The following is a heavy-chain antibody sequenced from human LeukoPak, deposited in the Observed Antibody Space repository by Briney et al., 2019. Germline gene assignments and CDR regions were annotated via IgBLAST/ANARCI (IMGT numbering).Heavy chain of an antibody. Sequence: SETLSRTCAVSGDSVSSSNYYWSWIRQPPGKGLEWIGYIYYGGNTNYNPSLQSRVTISVDTSKSQFSLKLSSVTAADTAVYYCARLTRRSGDYFDYWGQGTLVTVSS. D-gene: IGHD1-26*01. CDR1: GDSVSSSNYY. J-gene: IGHJ4*02. CDR3: ARLTRRSGDYFDY. CDR2: IYYGGNT. V-gene: IGHV4-61*01.